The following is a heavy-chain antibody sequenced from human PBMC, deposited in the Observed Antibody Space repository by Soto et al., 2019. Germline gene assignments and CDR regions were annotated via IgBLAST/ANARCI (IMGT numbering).Heavy chain of an antibody. J-gene: IGHJ5*02. CDR3: ARLNPLVVVPTPMGWFDP. D-gene: IGHD2-2*01. CDR1: GDNISSGGYY. Sequence: PSETLSLTCTVCGDNISSGGYYWSWIRQSPGKCLNWLVYIFYSDYTYYNPSLKSHPSMSVDTSYIHFFLRLTSVTGADPAVYFCARLNPLVVVPTPMGWFDPWGQGTLVTVSS. V-gene: IGHV4-30-4*08. CDR2: IFYSDYT.